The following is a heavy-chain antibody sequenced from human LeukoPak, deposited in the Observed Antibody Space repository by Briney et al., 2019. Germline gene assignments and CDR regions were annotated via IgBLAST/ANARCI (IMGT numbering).Heavy chain of an antibody. CDR1: GFTFSDYG. D-gene: IGHD3-10*01. V-gene: IGHV3-30*03. CDR3: ARDFRFSMDV. CDR2: ISYDGSTK. J-gene: IGHJ6*03. Sequence: GGSLRLSCAASGFTFSDYGMHWVRQAPGKGLEWVAVISYDGSTKYYADSVKGRFTISRDNSKNTLYLQMNSLRAEDTAVYYCARDFRFSMDVWGKGTTVTVSS.